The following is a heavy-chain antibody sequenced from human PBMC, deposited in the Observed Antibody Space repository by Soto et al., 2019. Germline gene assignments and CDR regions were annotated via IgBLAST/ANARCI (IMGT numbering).Heavy chain of an antibody. V-gene: IGHV1-58*02. CDR3: AAGYCSGGSCYKWDAFDI. J-gene: IGHJ3*02. Sequence: GASVKVSCKASGFTFTSSAMQWVRQARGQRLEWIGWIVVGSGNTNYAQKFQERVTITRDMSTSTAYMELSSLRSEDTAVYYCAAGYCSGGSCYKWDAFDIWGQGTMVTVSS. CDR2: IVVGSGNT. CDR1: GFTFTSSA. D-gene: IGHD2-15*01.